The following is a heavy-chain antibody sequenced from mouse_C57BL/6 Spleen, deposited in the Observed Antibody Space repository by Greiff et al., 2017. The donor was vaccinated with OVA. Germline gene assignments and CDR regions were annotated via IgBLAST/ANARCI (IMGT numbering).Heavy chain of an antibody. V-gene: IGHV1-9*01. D-gene: IGHD2-5*01. CDR1: GYTFTGYW. CDR2: ILPGSGST. CDR3: AKYSNYPYWYFDV. Sequence: QVQLQQSGAELMKPGASVKLSCKATGYTFTGYWIEWVKQRPGHGLEWIGEILPGSGSTNYNEKFKGKATFTADTSSNTAYMQLSSLTTEDSAIYYCAKYSNYPYWYFDVWGTGTTVTVSS. J-gene: IGHJ1*03.